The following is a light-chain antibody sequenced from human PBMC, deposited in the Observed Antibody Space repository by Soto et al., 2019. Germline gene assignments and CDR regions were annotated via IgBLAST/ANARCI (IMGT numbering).Light chain of an antibody. J-gene: IGLJ1*01. CDR3: QVWDIMTDNYV. V-gene: IGLV3-21*04. CDR2: YDS. Sequence: SYELTQPPSVSVAPEKTTTITCGGNNIGDKRVHWYRQKSGQAPVLLISYDSDRPSGIPERFSGSNSGNTATLTISRVEAGDEADYYCQVWDIMTDNYVFRGGTKVTVL. CDR1: NIGDKR.